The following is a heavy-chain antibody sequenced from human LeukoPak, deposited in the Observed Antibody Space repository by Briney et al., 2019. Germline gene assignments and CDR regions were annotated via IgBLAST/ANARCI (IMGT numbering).Heavy chain of an antibody. D-gene: IGHD2-15*01. V-gene: IGHV3-30-3*01. Sequence: GGSLRLSCAASGFTFSNYAMYWVRQAPGKGLEWVAVISYDGSNKYYADSVRGRFTISRDNSKNTLYVQMNSLRAEDTAVYDCARGGGSGSGWGWFEPWGQGTMVTVSS. CDR2: ISYDGSNK. CDR3: ARGGGSGSGWGWFEP. CDR1: GFTFSNYA. J-gene: IGHJ5*02.